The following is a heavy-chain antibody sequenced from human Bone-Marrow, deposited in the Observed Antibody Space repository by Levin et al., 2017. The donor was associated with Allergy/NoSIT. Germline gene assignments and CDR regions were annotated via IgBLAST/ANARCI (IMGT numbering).Heavy chain of an antibody. D-gene: IGHD4-23*01. CDR2: INPNSGGT. Sequence: ASVKVSCKASGYVFTAYYIHWVRQAPGQGLEWVGWINPNSGGTGSAVKFQGRVTMTTDPSINTVYMELSGLRSDDTAFYYCARDPPLYGGDSGSDYWGQGTLVTVSS. V-gene: IGHV1-2*02. J-gene: IGHJ4*02. CDR3: ARDPPLYGGDSGSDY. CDR1: GYVFTAYY.